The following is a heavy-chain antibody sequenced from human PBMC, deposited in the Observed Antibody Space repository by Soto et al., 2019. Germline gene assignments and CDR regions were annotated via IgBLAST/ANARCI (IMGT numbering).Heavy chain of an antibody. CDR3: ARENYYGSLRVFDY. CDR2: IYYSGST. CDR1: GGSVSSGSYY. J-gene: IGHJ4*02. Sequence: KSSETLSLTCTVSGGSVSSGSYYWSWIRQPPGKGLEWIGYIYYSGSTNYNPSLKSRVTISVDTSKNQFSLKLSSVTAADTAVYYCARENYYGSLRVFDYWGQGTLVTVSS. D-gene: IGHD3-22*01. V-gene: IGHV4-61*01.